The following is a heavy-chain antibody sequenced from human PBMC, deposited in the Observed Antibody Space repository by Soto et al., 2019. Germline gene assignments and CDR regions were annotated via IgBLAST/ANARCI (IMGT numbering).Heavy chain of an antibody. CDR3: ARDPGVGGYYYGMDV. CDR2: IWYDGSNK. CDR1: GFTFSSYG. V-gene: IGHV3-33*01. J-gene: IGHJ6*02. D-gene: IGHD3-3*01. Sequence: PGGSLRLSCAASGFTFSSYGMHWVRQAPGKGLEWVAVIWYDGSNKYYADSVKGRFTISRDNSKNTLYLQMNSLRAEDTAVYYCARDPGVGGYYYGMDVWGQGTTVTVSS.